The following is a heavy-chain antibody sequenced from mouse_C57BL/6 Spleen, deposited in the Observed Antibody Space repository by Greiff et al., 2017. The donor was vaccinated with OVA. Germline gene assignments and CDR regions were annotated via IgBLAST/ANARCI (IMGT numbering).Heavy chain of an antibody. J-gene: IGHJ1*03. CDR1: GFTFSSYG. CDR2: ISSGGSYT. Sequence: EVKLMESGGDLVKPGGSLKLSCAASGFTFSSYGMSWVRQTPDKRLEWVATISSGGSYTYYPDSVKGRFTIARDNAKNTLYLQMSSRKSEDTAMYYCARQLRSWYFDVWGTGTTVTVSS. D-gene: IGHD1-1*01. V-gene: IGHV5-6*01. CDR3: ARQLRSWYFDV.